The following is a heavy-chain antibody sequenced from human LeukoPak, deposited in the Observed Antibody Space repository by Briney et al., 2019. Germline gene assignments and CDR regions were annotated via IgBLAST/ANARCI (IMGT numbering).Heavy chain of an antibody. V-gene: IGHV1-69*13. J-gene: IGHJ6*04. Sequence: ASVKVSCTASGGTFSSYAISWVRQAPGQGLEWMGGIIPIFGTANYAQKFQGRVTITADESTSTAYMELNSLRSEDTAVYYCARARPLMTTVTLRGADYGMDVWGKGTTVTVSS. CDR1: GGTFSSYA. CDR3: ARARPLMTTVTLRGADYGMDV. CDR2: IIPIFGTA. D-gene: IGHD4-17*01.